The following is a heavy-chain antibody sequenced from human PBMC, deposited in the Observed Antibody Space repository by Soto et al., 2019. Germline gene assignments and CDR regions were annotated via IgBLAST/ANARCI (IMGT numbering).Heavy chain of an antibody. CDR1: GGTFSSYT. V-gene: IGHV1-8*02. Sequence: ASVKVSCKASGGTFSSYTISWVRQATGQGLEWMGWMNPNSGNTGYAQKFQGRVTMTRNTSISTAYMELSSLRSEDTAVYYCARALSDYDILTGYSDPGGQGTLVTVSS. CDR2: MNPNSGNT. CDR3: ARALSDYDILTGYSDP. D-gene: IGHD3-9*01. J-gene: IGHJ5*02.